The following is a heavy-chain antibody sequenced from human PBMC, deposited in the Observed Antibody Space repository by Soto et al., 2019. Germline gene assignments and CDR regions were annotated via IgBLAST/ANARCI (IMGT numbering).Heavy chain of an antibody. CDR3: ARGSARSGYYRAKFDY. D-gene: IGHD3-3*01. J-gene: IGHJ4*02. CDR1: GGTFSSYA. Sequence: QVQLVQSGAEVKKPGSSVKVSCKASGGTFSSYAISWVRQAPGQGLEWMGGIIPIFGTANYAQKLQGRVTMTTDTSTSTAYMELRSLRSDDTAVYYCARGSARSGYYRAKFDYWGQGTLVTVSS. V-gene: IGHV1-69*06. CDR2: IIPIFGTA.